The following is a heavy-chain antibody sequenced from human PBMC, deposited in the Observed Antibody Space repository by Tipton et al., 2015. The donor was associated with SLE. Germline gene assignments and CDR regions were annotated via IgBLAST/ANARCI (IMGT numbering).Heavy chain of an antibody. CDR2: IIPSAGST. D-gene: IGHD3-10*01. J-gene: IGHJ4*02. CDR1: GYTFTSYY. Sequence: QLVQSGAEVKQPGASVKVSCKASGYTFTSYYIHWVRQAPGQGLGWMGIIIPSAGSTNYAQKFQGRVTMTRDTSTSTVYMELSSLTSEVTAVYFCAREDSGGYWDYWGQGILVTVSS. V-gene: IGHV1-46*01. CDR3: AREDSGGYWDY.